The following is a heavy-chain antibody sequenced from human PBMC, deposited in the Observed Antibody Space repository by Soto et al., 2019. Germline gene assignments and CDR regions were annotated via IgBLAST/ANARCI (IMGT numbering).Heavy chain of an antibody. D-gene: IGHD1-20*01. CDR2: ISYDGSNK. Sequence: GGSLRLSCAASGFTFSSYAMHWVRQAPGKGLECVAVISYDGSNKYYADSVKGRFTISRDNAKNTLYLQMNSLRAEDTAVYYCARATVGRYNWNPMGLMDVWGQGTTVTVSS. J-gene: IGHJ6*02. V-gene: IGHV3-30-3*01. CDR1: GFTFSSYA. CDR3: ARATVGRYNWNPMGLMDV.